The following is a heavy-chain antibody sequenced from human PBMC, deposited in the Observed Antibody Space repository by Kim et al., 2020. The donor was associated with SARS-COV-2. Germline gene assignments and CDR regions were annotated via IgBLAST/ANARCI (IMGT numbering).Heavy chain of an antibody. V-gene: IGHV5-10-1*01. J-gene: IGHJ5*02. CDR2: IDPSDSYT. CDR1: GYSFTSYW. D-gene: IGHD5-18*01. CDR3: ARLSGGDTAMVTGGWRGWFDP. Sequence: GESLKISCKGSGYSFTSYWISWVRQMPGKGLEWMGRIDPSDSYTNYSPSFQGHVTISADKSISTAYLQWSSLKASDTAMYYCARLSGGDTAMVTGGWRGWFDPWGQGTLVTVSS.